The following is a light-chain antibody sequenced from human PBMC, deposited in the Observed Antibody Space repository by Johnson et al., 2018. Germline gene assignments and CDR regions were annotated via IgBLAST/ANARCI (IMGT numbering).Light chain of an antibody. Sequence: QSVLTQPPSVSAAPGQKVTISCSGSSSNIGNNYVSWYQQLPGTAPKLLIYENNKRPSGIPDRFSGPKSGTSATLGIPGPQTGDEADYYCGTWDSSLSAGNVFGTGTKVTVL. CDR2: ENN. CDR3: GTWDSSLSAGNV. J-gene: IGLJ1*01. CDR1: SSNIGNNY. V-gene: IGLV1-51*02.